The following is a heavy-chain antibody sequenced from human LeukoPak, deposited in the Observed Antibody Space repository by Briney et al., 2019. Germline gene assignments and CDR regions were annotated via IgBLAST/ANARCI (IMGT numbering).Heavy chain of an antibody. Sequence: GGSLRLSCAASGFTFSSYWMSWVRQAPGKGLEWVANIKQDGSEKYYVDSVKGRFTISRDNAKNSLYLQMNSLRAEDTAVYYCXXXXXEWELLAYYFDYWGQGTLVTVSS. V-gene: IGHV3-7*01. CDR2: IKQDGSEK. CDR3: XXXXXEWELLAYYFDY. J-gene: IGHJ4*02. CDR1: GFTFSSYW. D-gene: IGHD1-26*01.